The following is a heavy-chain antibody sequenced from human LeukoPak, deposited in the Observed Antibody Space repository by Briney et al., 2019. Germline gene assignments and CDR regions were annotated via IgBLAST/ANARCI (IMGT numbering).Heavy chain of an antibody. J-gene: IGHJ4*02. V-gene: IGHV1-18*01. D-gene: IGHD6-6*01. Sequence: ASVKVSCKASGYTFTSYGISWVRQAPGQGLEWMGWISAYNGNTNYAQKLQGRVTMTRDTSISTAYMELSRLRSDDTAVYYCARGAWGSSSDYWGQGTLVTVSS. CDR2: ISAYNGNT. CDR1: GYTFTSYG. CDR3: ARGAWGSSSDY.